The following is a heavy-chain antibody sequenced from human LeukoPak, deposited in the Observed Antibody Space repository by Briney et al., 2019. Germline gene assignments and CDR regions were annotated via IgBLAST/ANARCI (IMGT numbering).Heavy chain of an antibody. CDR2: ISNDGSNK. J-gene: IGHJ4*02. CDR1: GFVFNNYV. D-gene: IGHD2-2*01. CDR3: ARAGDPYIAVVPASHFDY. V-gene: IGHV3-30-3*01. Sequence: GRSLRHSCAASGFVFNNYVMHWVRQAPGKGLEWVAIISNDGSNKYYADSVKGRFTISRDNSKNTLYLQMNSLKTEDTAVYYCARAGDPYIAVVPASHFDYWGQGTLVTVSS.